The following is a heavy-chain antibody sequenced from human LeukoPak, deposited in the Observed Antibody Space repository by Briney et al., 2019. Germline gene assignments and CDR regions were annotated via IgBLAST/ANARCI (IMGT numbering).Heavy chain of an antibody. D-gene: IGHD3-10*01. CDR1: GFAFSSYA. CDR2: ISSNGGST. J-gene: IGHJ4*02. Sequence: PGGSLRLSCAASGFAFSSYAMHWVRQAPGKGLEYVSAISSNGGSTYYANSVKGRFTISRDNSKNTLYLQMGSLRAEDMAVYYCASRAVRGVVYRGQGTLVTVSS. V-gene: IGHV3-64*01. CDR3: ASRAVRGVVY.